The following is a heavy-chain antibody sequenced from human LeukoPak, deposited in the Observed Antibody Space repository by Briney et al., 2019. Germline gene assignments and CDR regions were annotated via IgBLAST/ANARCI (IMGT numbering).Heavy chain of an antibody. CDR1: GFTFSAYW. Sequence: GGSLRLSCAASGFTFSAYWMNWVRQAPGKGLEWVANLKQDGSEKYYVASVKGRFTISRDNAKDSLYLQMNSLRAEDTAGYYCAKDPFRARISAPDYWGQGTLVTVSS. CDR2: LKQDGSEK. D-gene: IGHD6-6*01. V-gene: IGHV3-7*01. J-gene: IGHJ4*02. CDR3: AKDPFRARISAPDY.